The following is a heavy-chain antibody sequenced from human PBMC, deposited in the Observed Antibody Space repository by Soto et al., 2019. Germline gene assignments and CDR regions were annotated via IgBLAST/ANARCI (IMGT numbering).Heavy chain of an antibody. CDR3: ARGDPLLWFGEKVYYGMDV. CDR1: GGSISSYY. D-gene: IGHD3-10*01. Sequence: QVQLQESGPGLVKPSETLSLTCTVSGGSISSYYWSWIRQPPGKGLEWIGYIYYSGSTNYNPSLKSRVTISVDTSQTQFSLKLSSVTAADTDVYYCARGDPLLWFGEKVYYGMDVWGQGTTVTVSS. CDR2: IYYSGST. J-gene: IGHJ6*02. V-gene: IGHV4-59*01.